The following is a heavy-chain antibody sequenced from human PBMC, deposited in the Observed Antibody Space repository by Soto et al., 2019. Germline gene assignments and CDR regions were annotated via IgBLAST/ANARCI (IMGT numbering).Heavy chain of an antibody. CDR3: ARDIQTTEAYYDYYGMDV. V-gene: IGHV4-31*03. CDR1: GGSISSGGYY. Sequence: SETLSLTCTVSGGSISSGGYYWSWIRQHPGKGLEWIGYIYYSGSTYYNPSLKSRVTISVDTSKNQFSLKLSSVTAADTAVYYCARDIQTTEAYYDYYGMDVWGQGTTVTVSS. J-gene: IGHJ6*02. CDR2: IYYSGST. D-gene: IGHD4-4*01.